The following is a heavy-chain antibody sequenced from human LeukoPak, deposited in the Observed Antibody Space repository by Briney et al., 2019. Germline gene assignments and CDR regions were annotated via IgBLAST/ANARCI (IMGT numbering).Heavy chain of an antibody. Sequence: SETLSLTCTVSGGSISSYYWSWIRQPPGKGLEWIGYIYYSGSTNYNPSLKSRVTISVDTSKNQFSLKLSSVTAADTAVYYCATDPMRIAVAGTEWGQGTLVTVSS. CDR3: ATDPMRIAVAGTE. CDR1: GGSISSYY. V-gene: IGHV4-59*01. CDR2: IYYSGST. J-gene: IGHJ4*02. D-gene: IGHD6-19*01.